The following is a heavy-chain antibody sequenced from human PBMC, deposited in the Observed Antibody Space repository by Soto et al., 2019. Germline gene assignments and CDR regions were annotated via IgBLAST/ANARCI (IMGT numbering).Heavy chain of an antibody. CDR2: ISGYNDNT. Sequence: QVQVVQSGAEVKKPGASVKVSCKTSGYTFTNYDISWVRQAPGQGLEWMGWISGYNDNTNYAQKIQGRVTMTTDTSTSTAYMELTRLRSDDTAVYYCARTYTSGRYSFDYWGQGTLVTVSS. D-gene: IGHD6-19*01. CDR3: ARTYTSGRYSFDY. V-gene: IGHV1-18*01. J-gene: IGHJ4*02. CDR1: GYTFTNYD.